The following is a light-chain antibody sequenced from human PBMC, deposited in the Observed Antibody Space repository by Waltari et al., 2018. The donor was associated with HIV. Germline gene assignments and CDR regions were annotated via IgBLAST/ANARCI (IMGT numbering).Light chain of an antibody. J-gene: IGLJ3*02. V-gene: IGLV3-25*03. CDR2: TDP. CDR3: QSANSRGTSLV. CDR1: DLPKTY. Sequence: SFELTQPPSVSVSPGHTARITCPGDDLPKTYAYWYQQKTGQAPVLIIYTDPERPSGLPEGFSGSSSATTVTLTVSVVQAEDEADYYCQSANSRGTSLVFGGGTKLTVL.